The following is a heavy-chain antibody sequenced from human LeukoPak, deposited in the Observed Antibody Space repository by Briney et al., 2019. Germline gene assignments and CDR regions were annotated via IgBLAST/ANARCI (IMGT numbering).Heavy chain of an antibody. CDR3: ARGYYDSSGYYAAAPTFDY. V-gene: IGHV3-15*07. J-gene: IGHJ4*02. CDR1: GFTFSNAW. D-gene: IGHD3-22*01. Sequence: GGSLRLSCAASGFTFSNAWMNWVRQAPGKGLEWVGRIKSKTDGGTTDCAAPVKGRFTISRDDSKNTLYLQMNSLKTEDTDVYYCARGYYDSSGYYAAAPTFDYWGQGTLVTVSS. CDR2: IKSKTDGGTT.